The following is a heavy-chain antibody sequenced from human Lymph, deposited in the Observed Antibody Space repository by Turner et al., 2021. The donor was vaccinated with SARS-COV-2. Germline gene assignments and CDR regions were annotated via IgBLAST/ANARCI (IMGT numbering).Heavy chain of an antibody. J-gene: IGHJ6*02. CDR1: GFTFSSYA. V-gene: IGHV3-30-3*01. Sequence: VQLVESGVGGVQPGLCVRLSCAVSGFTFSSYAMHWVRQAQGKGLEWVAVISYVGSNKYYADSVKGRFTISRDNAKNTLYLQMNSLRAEDTAVYYCARDTGGQVDVWGQGTTVTVSS. D-gene: IGHD2-8*02. CDR2: ISYVGSNK. CDR3: ARDTGGQVDV.